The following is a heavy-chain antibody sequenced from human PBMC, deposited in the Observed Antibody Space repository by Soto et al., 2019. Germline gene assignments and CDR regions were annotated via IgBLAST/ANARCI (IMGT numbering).Heavy chain of an antibody. V-gene: IGHV3-23*01. CDR1: GVTFTSYS. D-gene: IGHD2-15*01. J-gene: IGHJ4*02. CDR3: DKRIRSGGPFDY. Sequence: RESXRLSCSASGVTFTSYSISGLRQAPGTGLEWVSVISSGGSTYYADSVRGRFTISRENYKDTLPLQMNSLRAEDTDVYYCDKRIRSGGPFDYWGPGALVTVSS. CDR2: ISSGGST.